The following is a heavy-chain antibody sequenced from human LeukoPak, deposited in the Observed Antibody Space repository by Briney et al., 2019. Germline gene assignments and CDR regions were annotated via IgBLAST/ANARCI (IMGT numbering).Heavy chain of an antibody. CDR3: ARGSGWLDY. CDR2: IGHDRSEK. CDR1: GFSFSTHS. Sequence: PGGSLRLSCAASGFSFSTHSLTWVRQAPGKGLQWVATIGHDRSEKEYVDSVKGRFTISRDNAENSLYLQLNSLRAQDTAIYYCARGSGWLDYWGQGTLVTVSS. V-gene: IGHV3-7*03. D-gene: IGHD6-19*01. J-gene: IGHJ4*02.